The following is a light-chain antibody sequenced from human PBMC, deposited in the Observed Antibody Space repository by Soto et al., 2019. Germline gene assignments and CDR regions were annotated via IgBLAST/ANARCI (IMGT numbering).Light chain of an antibody. CDR1: SSDVGAYNY. Sequence: QSVLAQPASVSGSPGQSITISRAGTSSDVGAYNYVSWYQQLPGKAPKLMIYEVSNRPSGVSNRFSGSKSGNTASLTISGLQAEDGADYYCSSYTSINTHVFGTGTKVTVL. V-gene: IGLV2-14*01. CDR3: SSYTSINTHV. CDR2: EVS. J-gene: IGLJ1*01.